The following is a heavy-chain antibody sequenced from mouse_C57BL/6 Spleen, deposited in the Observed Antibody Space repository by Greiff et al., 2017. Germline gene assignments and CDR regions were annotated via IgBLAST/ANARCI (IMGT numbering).Heavy chain of an antibody. J-gene: IGHJ3*01. Sequence: VQLQQPGAELVRPGSSVKLSCKASGYTFTSYWMDWVKQRPGQGLEWIGNIYPSDSETHYNQKFKDKATLTVDKSSSTAYMQLSSLTSEDSAVYYCARGRPYWDGAWFAYWGQGTLVTVSA. CDR3: ARGRPYWDGAWFAY. D-gene: IGHD4-1*01. CDR1: GYTFTSYW. CDR2: IYPSDSET. V-gene: IGHV1-61*01.